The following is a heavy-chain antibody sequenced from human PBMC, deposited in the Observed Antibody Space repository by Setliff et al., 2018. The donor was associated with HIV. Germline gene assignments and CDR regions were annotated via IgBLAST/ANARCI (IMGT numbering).Heavy chain of an antibody. V-gene: IGHV5-51*01. Sequence: AGESLKISCQASGYSLTTLWIAWVRQMPGKGLEWMGMVFPDDSDTRYSPSFQGQVSMSADKSINTAYLQWSSLKASDTAVYYCARSMGFKATTRLDFWGPGTLVTVSS. CDR1: GYSLTTLW. D-gene: IGHD3-10*01. CDR2: VFPDDSDT. CDR3: ARSMGFKATTRLDF. J-gene: IGHJ4*02.